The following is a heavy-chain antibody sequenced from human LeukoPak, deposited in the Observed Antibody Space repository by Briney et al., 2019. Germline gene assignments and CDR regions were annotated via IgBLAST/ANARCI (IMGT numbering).Heavy chain of an antibody. CDR2: ISGSGGST. V-gene: IGHV3-23*01. CDR3: AKPETSSSWPNWFDP. Sequence: GGSLRLSCAASGFTFSSYAMSWVRQAPGKGLEWVPAISGSGGSTYYADSVKGRFTISRDNSKNTLYLQMNSLRAEDTAVYYCAKPETSSSWPNWFDPWGQGTLVTVSS. D-gene: IGHD6-13*01. CDR1: GFTFSSYA. J-gene: IGHJ5*02.